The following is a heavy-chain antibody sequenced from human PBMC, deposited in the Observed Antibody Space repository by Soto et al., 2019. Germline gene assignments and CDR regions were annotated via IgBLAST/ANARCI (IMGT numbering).Heavy chain of an antibody. CDR2: IYSGGST. V-gene: IGHV3-53*01. D-gene: IGHD6-13*01. J-gene: IGHJ4*02. CDR3: ARVSYSRRSYYFDY. Sequence: PGGSLRLSCAASGFTVSSNYMSWVRQAPGKGLEWVSVIYSGGSTYYADSVKGRFTISRGNSKNTLYLQMNSLRAEDTAVYYCARVSYSRRSYYFDYWGQGTLVTVSS. CDR1: GFTVSSNY.